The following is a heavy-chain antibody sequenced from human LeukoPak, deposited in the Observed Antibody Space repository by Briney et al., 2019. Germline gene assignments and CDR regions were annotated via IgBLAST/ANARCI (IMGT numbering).Heavy chain of an antibody. CDR1: GGTLKNSA. V-gene: IGHV1-69*05. D-gene: IGHD2-8*01. CDR2: TIPIFGTT. Sequence: SVKVSCKASGGTLKNSAITWVRQAPGQGLEWMGGTIPIFGTTNYAQKFQGRVTITTDESTSTAYLELSSLRTEDTAVYYCAGDLVQATNGFAYWGQGTLVTVSS. J-gene: IGHJ4*02. CDR3: AGDLVQATNGFAY.